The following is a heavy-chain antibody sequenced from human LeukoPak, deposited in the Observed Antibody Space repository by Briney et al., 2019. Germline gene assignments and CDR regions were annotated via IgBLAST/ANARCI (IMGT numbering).Heavy chain of an antibody. V-gene: IGHV3-74*01. D-gene: IGHD4-23*01. Sequence: PGGSLRLSCVASGFSFSSYWMSWVRQAPGKGLVVVYRINGDGSTTHYADSVKGRFTISRDNAKNTLYLQMNSLRAEDTAVYYCARAHHNYYGGCYDHWGRGTLVTVSS. CDR2: INGDGSTT. CDR3: ARAHHNYYGGCYDH. J-gene: IGHJ4*02. CDR1: GFSFSSYW.